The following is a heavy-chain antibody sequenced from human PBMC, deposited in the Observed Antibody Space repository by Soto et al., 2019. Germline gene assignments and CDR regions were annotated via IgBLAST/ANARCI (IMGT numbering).Heavy chain of an antibody. V-gene: IGHV3-23*01. CDR1: GLTFSDYA. J-gene: IGHJ4*01. D-gene: IGHD1-1*01. CDR2: ITTSGDYT. Sequence: EVQLLESGGGLVQPGGSLRLSCAGSGLTFSDYAMNWLRQPPGKGLEWVSTITTSGDYTHYADSVKGRFAISRDNSKSTLDLQMNSLRVEDTAIYYCATDKLAHPWLWGHGTLVTVSS. CDR3: ATDKLAHPWL.